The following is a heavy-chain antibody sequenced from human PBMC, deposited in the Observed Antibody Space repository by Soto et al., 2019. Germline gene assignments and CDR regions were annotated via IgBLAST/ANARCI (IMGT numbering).Heavy chain of an antibody. CDR3: ARRAETNGWNGFGADKYYFDF. CDR2: MNPNTGNS. D-gene: IGHD1-1*01. J-gene: IGHJ4*02. CDR1: GYTFTSYD. V-gene: IGHV1-8*01. Sequence: QVQLVQSGAEVRKPGASVKVSCEASGYTFTSYDIYWVRQATGQGLEWMGWMNPNTGNSGYAQKFQGRVTMTSDTSRSTAHMEMSSLRSEDTAVYYCARRAETNGWNGFGADKYYFDFWVQGTLVTVSS.